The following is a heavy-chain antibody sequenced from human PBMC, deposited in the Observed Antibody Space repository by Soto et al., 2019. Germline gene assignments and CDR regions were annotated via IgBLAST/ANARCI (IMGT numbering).Heavy chain of an antibody. D-gene: IGHD6-13*01. Sequence: QVQLVQSGAEVKKPGSSVKVSCKAFGGTFSTYAVSWVRQAPGQGLEWVGGIIPSTGSTNHAQKFQGRVTITADESTRTVYMELTSLRSDDTAVYYCASGGSSSDYWGQGTLVTVSS. V-gene: IGHV1-69*12. CDR1: GGTFSTYA. CDR2: IIPSTGST. J-gene: IGHJ4*02. CDR3: ASGGSSSDY.